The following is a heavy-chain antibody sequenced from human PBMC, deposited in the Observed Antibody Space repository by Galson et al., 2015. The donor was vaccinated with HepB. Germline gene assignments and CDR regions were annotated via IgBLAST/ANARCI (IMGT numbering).Heavy chain of an antibody. CDR1: GFTFSTYA. D-gene: IGHD3-10*01. J-gene: IGHJ4*02. V-gene: IGHV3-30*04. Sequence: SLRLSCAAFGFTFSTYAMHWVRQAPGKGLEWVAIISYDGSKKYYAASVKGRFTISRDNSKNTLYLQMNSLRGEDTAVYYCARDTGSGDDYWGQGTLVTVSS. CDR3: ARDTGSGDDY. CDR2: ISYDGSKK.